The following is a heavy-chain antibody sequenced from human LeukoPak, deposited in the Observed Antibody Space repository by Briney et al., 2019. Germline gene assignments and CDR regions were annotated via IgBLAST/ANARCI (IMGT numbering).Heavy chain of an antibody. CDR1: GFTFSSYS. Sequence: GGSLRLSCAASGFTFSSYSMNWVRQAPGKGPEWVSYISSSSSTIYYADSVKGRFTISRDNAKNSLYLQMNSLRAEDTAVYYCAREACSSTSCLFDYWGQGTLVTVSS. D-gene: IGHD2-2*01. J-gene: IGHJ4*02. CDR3: AREACSSTSCLFDY. CDR2: ISSSSSTI. V-gene: IGHV3-48*04.